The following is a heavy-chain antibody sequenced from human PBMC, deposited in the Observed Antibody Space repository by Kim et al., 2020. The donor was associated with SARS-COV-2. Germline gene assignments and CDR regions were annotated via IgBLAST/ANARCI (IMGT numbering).Heavy chain of an antibody. Sequence: ADSVRVRFTIARDKSKNTLYLQMNGLRAEDTAVYYCAKAGKYFDWLLDDYWGQGTLVTVSS. CDR3: AKAGKYFDWLLDDY. J-gene: IGHJ4*02. D-gene: IGHD3-9*01. V-gene: IGHV3-23*01.